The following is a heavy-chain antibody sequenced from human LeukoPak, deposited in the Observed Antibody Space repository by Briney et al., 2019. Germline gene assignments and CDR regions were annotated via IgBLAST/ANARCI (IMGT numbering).Heavy chain of an antibody. V-gene: IGHV4-59*08. J-gene: IGHJ4*02. CDR1: GGSISSYY. D-gene: IGHD3-3*01. CDR2: IYYSGST. CDR3: ATSGLLEWLSGDFYYFDY. Sequence: SETLSLTCTVSGGSISSYYWSWIRQPPGKGLEWIGYIYYSGSTNYNPSLKSRVTISVDTSKNQFSLKLSSVTAADTAVYYCATSGLLEWLSGDFYYFDYWGQGTLVTVSS.